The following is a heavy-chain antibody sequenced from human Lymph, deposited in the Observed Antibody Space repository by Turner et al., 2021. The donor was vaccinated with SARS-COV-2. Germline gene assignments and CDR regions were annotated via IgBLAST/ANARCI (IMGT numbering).Heavy chain of an antibody. CDR1: GATFDDYA. CDR3: AKDPGYCSCGNCYSRTYFDF. V-gene: IGHV3-43*02. J-gene: IGHJ4*02. D-gene: IGHD2-15*01. CDR2: ISGDGGGT. Sequence: GELGGGVGQPGGALRPPCAVSGATFDDYAMHWVRQAPGKGLEWVSLISGDGGGTYYADSLKGRFTICRDNSNNSLSLQMNSLRAKDTALYDCAKDPGYCSCGNCYSRTYFDFWGQGTLVTVSA.